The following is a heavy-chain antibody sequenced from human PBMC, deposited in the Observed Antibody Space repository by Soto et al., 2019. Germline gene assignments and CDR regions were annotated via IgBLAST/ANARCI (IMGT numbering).Heavy chain of an antibody. D-gene: IGHD3-22*01. Sequence: PGGSLRLSCAASGFTFSSYAMSWVRQAPGKGLEWVSAISGSGGSTYYADSVKGRFTISRDNSKNTLYLQMNSLRAEDTAVYYCAKDLKDSSGYYNWFDPWGQGTLVTVSS. CDR3: AKDLKDSSGYYNWFDP. CDR1: GFTFSSYA. V-gene: IGHV3-23*01. J-gene: IGHJ5*02. CDR2: ISGSGGST.